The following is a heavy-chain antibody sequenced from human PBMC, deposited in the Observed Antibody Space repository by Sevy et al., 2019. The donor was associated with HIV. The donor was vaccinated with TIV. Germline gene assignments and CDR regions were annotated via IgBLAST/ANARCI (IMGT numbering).Heavy chain of an antibody. CDR3: ARTMAYYDFWSGYFGVSDYYYYYMDV. D-gene: IGHD3-3*01. Sequence: GGSLRLSCAASGFTFSSYWMHWVRQAPGKGLVWVSRINSDGSSTSYADSVKGRFTISRDNAKNTLYLQMNSLRAEDTAVYYCARTMAYYDFWSGYFGVSDYYYYYMDVWGKRTTVTVSS. CDR2: INSDGSST. J-gene: IGHJ6*03. CDR1: GFTFSSYW. V-gene: IGHV3-74*01.